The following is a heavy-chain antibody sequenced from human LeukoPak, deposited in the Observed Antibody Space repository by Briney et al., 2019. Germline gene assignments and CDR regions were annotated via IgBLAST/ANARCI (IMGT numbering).Heavy chain of an antibody. CDR3: ARPRVPDS. Sequence: GGSLRLSCAASGFTFSTSWMSWVCQAPGKGLEWVANIKQDASETNYVDSVKGRFTISRDNAKNSLYLQMNSLRAEDTAVYYCARPRVPDSWGQGTLVTVSS. J-gene: IGHJ4*02. CDR2: IKQDASET. V-gene: IGHV3-7*01. CDR1: GFTFSTSW.